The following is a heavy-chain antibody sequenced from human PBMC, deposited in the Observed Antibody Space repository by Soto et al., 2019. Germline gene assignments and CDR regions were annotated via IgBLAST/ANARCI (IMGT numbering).Heavy chain of an antibody. Sequence: ETLSLACSVYGGSFTDYYWTWIRQPPGKGLEWIGEISHSGATNYNPSLKSRVTISEDTSKNQVSLKVTSVTAADTAVFYCARGNHYYGMDVWGQGTTVTVYS. J-gene: IGHJ6*02. V-gene: IGHV4-34*01. CDR2: ISHSGAT. CDR1: GGSFTDYY. CDR3: ARGNHYYGMDV.